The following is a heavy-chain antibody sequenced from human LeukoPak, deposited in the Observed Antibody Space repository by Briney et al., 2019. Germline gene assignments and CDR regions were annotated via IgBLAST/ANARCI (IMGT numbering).Heavy chain of an antibody. CDR2: ITGDGGDT. CDR1: GFTFSDYA. CDR3: AKGSRYSRPYYFDF. Sequence: GGSLRLSCAASGFTFSDYAMSWVRQAPGKGLEWVSAITGDGGDTYQSDSAKGRLTISRDNSKNTLYLQMNSLRVEDTAVYYCAKGSRYSRPYYFDFWGQEILVTVSS. V-gene: IGHV3-23*01. J-gene: IGHJ4*02. D-gene: IGHD1-14*01.